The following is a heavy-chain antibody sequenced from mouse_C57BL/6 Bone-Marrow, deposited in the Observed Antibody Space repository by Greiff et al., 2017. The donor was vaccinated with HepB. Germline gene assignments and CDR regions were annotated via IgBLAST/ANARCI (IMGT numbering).Heavy chain of an antibody. V-gene: IGHV14-4*01. Sequence: EVQLQQSGAELVRPGASVKLSCTASGFNIKDDYMHWVKQRPEQGLEWTGWIDPENGDTEYASKFQGKATITADTSSNTAYLQLRSLTSEDTAVYYCTTYGWDWYFDVWGTGTTVTVSS. J-gene: IGHJ1*03. CDR3: TTYGWDWYFDV. CDR1: GFNIKDDY. CDR2: IDPENGDT. D-gene: IGHD1-1*02.